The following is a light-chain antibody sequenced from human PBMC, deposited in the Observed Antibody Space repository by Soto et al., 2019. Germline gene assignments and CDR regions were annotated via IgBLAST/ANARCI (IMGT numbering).Light chain of an antibody. Sequence: EVVLTQSPATLSLSPGERATLSCRASQNVRKFLDWYQQKPGQAPRLLIYAASNRATGIPARFSGSGSGTDFTLTISSLEPEDFAVYYCQQHSHWPPWTFGQGTRVEIQ. V-gene: IGKV3-11*01. CDR3: QQHSHWPPWT. J-gene: IGKJ1*01. CDR1: QNVRKF. CDR2: AAS.